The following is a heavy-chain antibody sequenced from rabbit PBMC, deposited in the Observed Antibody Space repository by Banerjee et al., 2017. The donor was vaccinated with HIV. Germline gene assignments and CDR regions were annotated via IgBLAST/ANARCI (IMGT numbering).Heavy chain of an antibody. CDR1: GFSFSSTYW. D-gene: IGHD6-1*01. Sequence: QEQLEESGGDLVKPEGSLTLTCTASGFSFSSTYWICWVRQAPGKGLEWIACIWTGSSGNTWYATWAKGRFTISKTSSTTVTLQMTSLTAADTATYFCARYGDNAAYGYNFNLWGQGTL. V-gene: IGHV1S45*01. J-gene: IGHJ4*01. CDR2: IWTGSSGNT. CDR3: ARYGDNAAYGYNFNL.